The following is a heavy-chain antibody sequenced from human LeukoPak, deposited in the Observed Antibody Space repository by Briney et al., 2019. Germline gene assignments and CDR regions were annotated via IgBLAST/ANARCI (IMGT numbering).Heavy chain of an antibody. CDR3: ARDHNYLLLGLDY. CDR2: INPNSGDT. D-gene: IGHD3-10*01. Sequence: GASVKVSCKASGYTFTGYYMHWVRQAPGQGLEWMGWINPNSGDTNYAQKFQGRVTMTRDTSISTAYMELSRLRSDDTAVYFCARDHNYLLLGLDYWGQGTLVSVSS. J-gene: IGHJ4*02. CDR1: GYTFTGYY. V-gene: IGHV1-2*02.